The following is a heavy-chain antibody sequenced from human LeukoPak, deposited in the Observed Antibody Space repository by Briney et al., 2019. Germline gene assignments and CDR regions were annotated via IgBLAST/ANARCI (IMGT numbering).Heavy chain of an antibody. CDR1: GYSISSGYY. V-gene: IGHV4-38-2*02. J-gene: IGHJ4*02. Sequence: TPSETLSLTCTVSGYSISSGYYWGWIRQPPGKGLEWIGSIYHSGSTYYNPSLKSRVTISVDTSKNQFSLKLSSVTAADTAVYYCASRRGVVRGEDYFDYWGQGTLVTVSS. D-gene: IGHD3-10*01. CDR3: ASRRGVVRGEDYFDY. CDR2: IYHSGST.